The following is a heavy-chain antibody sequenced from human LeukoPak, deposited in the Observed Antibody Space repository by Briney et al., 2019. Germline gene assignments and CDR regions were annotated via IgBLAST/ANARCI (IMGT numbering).Heavy chain of an antibody. CDR1: GFTLSSYE. CDR2: ISGSGGST. CDR3: AKDYGSGSYYLGNYYYYYMDV. D-gene: IGHD3-10*01. V-gene: IGHV3-23*01. Sequence: GGSLRLSCTVSGFTLSSYEMSWIRQAPGKGLEWVSAISGSGGSTYYADSVKGRFTISRDNSKNTLYLQMNSLRAEDTAVYYCAKDYGSGSYYLGNYYYYYMDVWGKGTTVTVSS. J-gene: IGHJ6*03.